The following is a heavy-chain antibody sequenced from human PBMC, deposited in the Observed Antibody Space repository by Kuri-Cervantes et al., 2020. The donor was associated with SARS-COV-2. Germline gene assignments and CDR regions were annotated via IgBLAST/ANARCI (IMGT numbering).Heavy chain of an antibody. V-gene: IGHV1-2*02. CDR3: VRFRYYDSSRNASDM. J-gene: IGHJ3*02. D-gene: IGHD3-22*01. CDR1: GYTFTDYY. Sequence: ASVKVSCKASGYTFTDYYIHWVRQAPGQGLEWMGWINTKTGDTKYAQKFQGRVTTTRDTSIRTAYMELSRLRFDDTAVYYCVRFRYYDSSRNASDMWGQGTMVTVSS. CDR2: INTKTGDT.